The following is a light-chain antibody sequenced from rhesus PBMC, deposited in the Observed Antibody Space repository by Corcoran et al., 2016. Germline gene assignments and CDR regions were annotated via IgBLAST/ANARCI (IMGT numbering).Light chain of an antibody. CDR1: SSNIGNNY. CDR3: AAWDDSLSDPV. J-gene: IGLJ6*01. Sequence: QSVLTQPPSASGAPGQSVTISCSGSSSNIGNNYVYWYQQLSGKAPKLLIYNDNQRPSGVPDRFSGSKSGTSASLAISGLLSEDETDYYCAAWDDSLSDPVFGSGTKLTVL. V-gene: IGLV1-72*02. CDR2: NDN.